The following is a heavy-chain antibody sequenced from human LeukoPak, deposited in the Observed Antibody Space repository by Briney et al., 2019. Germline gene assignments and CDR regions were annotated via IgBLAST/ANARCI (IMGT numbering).Heavy chain of an antibody. CDR3: ARAPYYYDSSGYYDY. CDR2: INHSGST. CDR1: GGSFSGYY. D-gene: IGHD3-22*01. J-gene: IGHJ4*02. Sequence: TSETLSLTCAVYGGSFSGYYWSWIRQPPGKGLEWIGEINHSGSTNYNPSLKSRVTISVDTSKNQFSLKLSSVTAADTAVYYCARAPYYYDSSGYYDYWGQGTLVTVSS. V-gene: IGHV4-34*01.